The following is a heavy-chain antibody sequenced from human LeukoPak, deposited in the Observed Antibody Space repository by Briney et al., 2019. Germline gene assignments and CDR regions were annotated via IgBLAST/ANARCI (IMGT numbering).Heavy chain of an antibody. V-gene: IGHV4-61*02. D-gene: IGHD3-9*01. CDR3: ARDGYYDILTGYFRWFDP. Sequence: SETLSLTCTVSGGSMSGGIYHWSWVRQPAGKGLEWIGRTYISGSTNYNPSLKNRVTISVDTSKNQFSLRLTSVTAADTAVYYCARDGYYDILTGYFRWFDPWGQGTLVTVSS. CDR2: TYISGST. J-gene: IGHJ5*02. CDR1: GGSMSGGIYH.